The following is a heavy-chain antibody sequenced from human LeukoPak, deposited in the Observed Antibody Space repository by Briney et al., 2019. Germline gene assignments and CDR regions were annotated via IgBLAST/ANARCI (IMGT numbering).Heavy chain of an antibody. D-gene: IGHD3-3*01. CDR3: ARAPVGFGVVILQSDY. Sequence: PGGSLRLSCAASGFTVSSNYMSWVRQAPGKGLEWVSVIYSGGSTYYADSVKGRFTISRDNSKNTLYLQMNSLKAEDTGVYYCARAPVGFGVVILQSDYWGQGTLVTVSS. CDR1: GFTVSSNY. V-gene: IGHV3-53*01. J-gene: IGHJ4*02. CDR2: IYSGGST.